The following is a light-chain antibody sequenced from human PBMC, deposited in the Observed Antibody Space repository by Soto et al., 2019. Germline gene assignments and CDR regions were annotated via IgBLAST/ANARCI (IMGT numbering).Light chain of an antibody. CDR1: SSDIGAYNY. Sequence: QSALTQSASVSGSPGQSSTISCTGNSSDIGAYNYVSWYQQHPGKAPKVMIHDVSNRPSGVSSRFSGSKSGNTASRTISGLQAEDEADYYCSSYTSSNTPYVFGTGTKLTVL. V-gene: IGLV2-14*01. CDR3: SSYTSSNTPYV. J-gene: IGLJ1*01. CDR2: DVS.